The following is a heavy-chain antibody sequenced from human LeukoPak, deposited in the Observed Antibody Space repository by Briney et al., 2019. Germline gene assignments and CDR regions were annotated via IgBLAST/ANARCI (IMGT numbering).Heavy chain of an antibody. CDR1: GGSINNGSYY. CDR2: IYTSGST. V-gene: IGHV4-61*02. CDR3: ARRLAGATTFLDV. D-gene: IGHD1-26*01. J-gene: IGHJ3*01. Sequence: SQTLSLTCTVSGGSINNGSYYWIWIRQPAGKGLEWIGRIYTSGSTNYNVSLKSRVTISMDTSKNQFSLKLSSVTAADTAVYYCARRLAGATTFLDVWGQGTLVTVSS.